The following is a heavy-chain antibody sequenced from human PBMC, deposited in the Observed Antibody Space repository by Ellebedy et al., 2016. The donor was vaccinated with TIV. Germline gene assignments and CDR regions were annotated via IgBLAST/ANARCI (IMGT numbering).Heavy chain of an antibody. J-gene: IGHJ4*02. CDR2: INSGDSVV. D-gene: IGHD3-10*01. CDR1: GFTFSLYA. Sequence: GESLKISCEGSGFTFSLYAMNWVRQAPGKGLEWVSYINSGDSVVYYADSVKGRFTISRDNAKNSLYLQMNRLRDDDTAMYYCARGNSSASYYNQGYWGQGTLVTVSS. CDR3: ARGNSSASYYNQGY. V-gene: IGHV3-48*02.